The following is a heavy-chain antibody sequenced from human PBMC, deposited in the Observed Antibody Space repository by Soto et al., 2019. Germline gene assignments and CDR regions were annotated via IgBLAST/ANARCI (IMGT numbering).Heavy chain of an antibody. Sequence: ASVKVSCKASRNTFTSYYMHWVRQAPGQGLEWMGIINPSSGSTSYAQKFQGRVTMTRDTSTSTVYMELRRLRTEDSAVYYCAKERSEPRWFGESLLYLHYGLEVWGQGTTVTVSS. V-gene: IGHV1-46*01. CDR1: RNTFTSYY. CDR2: INPSSGST. J-gene: IGHJ6*02. D-gene: IGHD3-10*01. CDR3: AKERSEPRWFGESLLYLHYGLEV.